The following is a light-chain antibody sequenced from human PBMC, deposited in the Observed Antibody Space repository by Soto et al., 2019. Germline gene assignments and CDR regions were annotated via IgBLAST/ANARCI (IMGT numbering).Light chain of an antibody. V-gene: IGKV3-20*01. J-gene: IGKJ4*01. CDR3: QQYGGSPAT. CDR2: GAS. Sequence: DIVLTQSPGTLSVSPGEIATLSCRASQSVSSNYLAWYQQKPGQAPRLLIYGASSRATGVPDRFSASGSGTDFTLTISRLEPEDFAVYYCQQYGGSPATFGGGTKVEI. CDR1: QSVSSNY.